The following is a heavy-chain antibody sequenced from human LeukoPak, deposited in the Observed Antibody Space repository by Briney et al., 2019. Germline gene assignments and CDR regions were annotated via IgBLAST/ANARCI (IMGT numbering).Heavy chain of an antibody. CDR1: GESFSAYY. D-gene: IGHD3-16*01. CDR3: ARGDMITFGGVMGFDY. V-gene: IGHV4-34*01. Sequence: SETLSLTCAVYGESFSAYYWGWIRQPPGKGLEWIGQINHSGSTNYNPSLKSRVTISVDTSKNQFSLKLSSVTAADTAVYYCARGDMITFGGVMGFDYWGQGTLVTVSS. CDR2: INHSGST. J-gene: IGHJ4*02.